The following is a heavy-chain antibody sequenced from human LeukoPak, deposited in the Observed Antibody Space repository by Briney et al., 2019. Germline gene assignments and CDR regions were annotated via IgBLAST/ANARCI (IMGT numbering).Heavy chain of an antibody. CDR2: ISGSGVGSGTRT. D-gene: IGHD5-18*01. CDR3: ARDAGYVRFDF. Sequence: HAGGSLRLSCAASGFTFSSYAMSWVRQAPGKGLEWVSGISGSGVGSGTRTHYADSVKGRFTISRDNSRNTLYLQMGSLRAEDMAVYYCARDAGYVRFDFWGQGTLATVSS. J-gene: IGHJ4*02. CDR1: GFTFSSYA. V-gene: IGHV3-23*01.